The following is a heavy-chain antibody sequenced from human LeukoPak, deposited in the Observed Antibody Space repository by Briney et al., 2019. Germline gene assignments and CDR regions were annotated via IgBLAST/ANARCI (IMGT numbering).Heavy chain of an antibody. V-gene: IGHV1-3*01. D-gene: IGHD6-19*01. CDR1: GYTFTSYA. CDR3: ARGGYSSGWYRISSFDY. Sequence: ASVKVSCKASGYTFTSYAMHWVRQAPGQRLEWMGWINAGNGNTKYSQKFQGRVTITRDTSASTAYMEQSSLRSEDTAVYYCARGGYSSGWYRISSFDYWGQGTLVTVSS. CDR2: INAGNGNT. J-gene: IGHJ4*02.